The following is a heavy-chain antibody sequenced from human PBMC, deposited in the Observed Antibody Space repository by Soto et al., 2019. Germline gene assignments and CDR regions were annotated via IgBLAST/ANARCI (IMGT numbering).Heavy chain of an antibody. Sequence: SETLSLTCTVSGGSISSSSYYWGWIRQPPGKGLEWIGSIYYSGSTYYNPSLKSRVTISVDTSKNQFSLKLSSVTAADTAVYYCARPSPRYCSGGSCLEFPDAFDIWGQRTMVTFSS. CDR2: IYYSGST. V-gene: IGHV4-39*01. D-gene: IGHD2-15*01. CDR3: ARPSPRYCSGGSCLEFPDAFDI. J-gene: IGHJ3*02. CDR1: GGSISSSSYY.